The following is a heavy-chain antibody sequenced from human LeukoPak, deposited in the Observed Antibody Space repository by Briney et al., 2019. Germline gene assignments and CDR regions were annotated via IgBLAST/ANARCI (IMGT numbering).Heavy chain of an antibody. CDR1: GFTFSNAW. Sequence: KPGGSLRLSCAASGFTFSNAWMNWVRQAPGKGLEWIGRVTSKTDGGTPLYPAPVKGRFTISRDDSKNALYLQMNSLQTEDTAVYYGTTCNWGIFSYWGQGTLVTVSS. CDR2: VTSKTDGGTP. CDR3: TTCNWGIFSY. D-gene: IGHD7-27*01. V-gene: IGHV3-15*01. J-gene: IGHJ4*02.